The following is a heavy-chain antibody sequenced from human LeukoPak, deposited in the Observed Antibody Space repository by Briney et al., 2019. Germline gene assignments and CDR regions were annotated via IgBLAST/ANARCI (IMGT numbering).Heavy chain of an antibody. J-gene: IGHJ3*02. CDR1: GGSITIGGYY. CDR2: IYYNGNT. V-gene: IGHV4-31*03. CDR3: VRNFDSYNAFDI. Sequence: PSESLSLTCTVSGGSITIGGYYWSWIRQHPGKGLEWIGYIYYNGNTYYNPSLKSRLTISGDTSENQFSLKLSSVTAADTAVYYCVRNFDSYNAFDIWGEGTMVTASA. D-gene: IGHD3-22*01.